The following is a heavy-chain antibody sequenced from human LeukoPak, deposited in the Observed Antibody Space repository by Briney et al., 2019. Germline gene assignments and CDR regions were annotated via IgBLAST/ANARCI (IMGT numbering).Heavy chain of an antibody. V-gene: IGHV4-39*01. CDR1: GGSISSSSYY. Sequence: SETLSLTCTVSGGSISSSSYYWGWIRQPPGKGLEWIGSIYYSGSTYYNPSLKSRVTISVDTSKNQFSLKLSSVTAADTAVYYCARHPLHGSYYSGSYGYWGQGTLVTVSS. CDR3: ARHPLHGSYYSGSYGY. J-gene: IGHJ4*02. D-gene: IGHD1-26*01. CDR2: IYYSGST.